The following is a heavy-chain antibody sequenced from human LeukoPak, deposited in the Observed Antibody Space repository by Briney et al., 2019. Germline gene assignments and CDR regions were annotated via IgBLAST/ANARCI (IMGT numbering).Heavy chain of an antibody. J-gene: IGHJ4*02. CDR2: INHSGST. Sequence: PSETLSLTCAVYGGSFSGYYWSWIRQPPGKGLEWIGKINHSGSTNYNPSLKSRVTISVDTSKNQFSLKLSSVTAADTAVYYCARVAAYRVLDYWGQGTLVTVSS. CDR1: GGSFSGYY. CDR3: ARVAAYRVLDY. D-gene: IGHD6-13*01. V-gene: IGHV4-34*01.